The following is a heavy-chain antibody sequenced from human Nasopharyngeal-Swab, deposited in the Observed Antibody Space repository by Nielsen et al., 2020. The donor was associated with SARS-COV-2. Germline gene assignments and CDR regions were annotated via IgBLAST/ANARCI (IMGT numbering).Heavy chain of an antibody. CDR2: ISESGTST. CDR1: GFTFSIYA. J-gene: IGHJ6*03. D-gene: IGHD2-8*01. CDR3: AKDKGVTDPLWGHYMDG. Sequence: GSLRLSCAASGFTFSIYAMTWVRQAPGKGLEWVATISESGTSTNYGDSVKGRFTISRDNYKNTLFLQMNSLRAEDTAEYYCAKDKGVTDPLWGHYMDGWGKGTTVTVSS. V-gene: IGHV3-23*01.